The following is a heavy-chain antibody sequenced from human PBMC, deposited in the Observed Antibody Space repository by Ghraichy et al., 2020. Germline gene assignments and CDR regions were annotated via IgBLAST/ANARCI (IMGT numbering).Heavy chain of an antibody. CDR2: ISGSGDST. V-gene: IGHV3-23*01. CDR1: GFTFTSYA. Sequence: GGSLRLSCAASGFTFTSYAMNWVRQAPGKGLEWVSAISGSGDSTYYADSVKGRFTISRDKSKDTLYLQMNSLRAEDTAEYYCAKAPFVGEEWLPNYFDSWGQGTLVIVSS. J-gene: IGHJ4*02. CDR3: AKAPFVGEEWLPNYFDS. D-gene: IGHD3-16*01.